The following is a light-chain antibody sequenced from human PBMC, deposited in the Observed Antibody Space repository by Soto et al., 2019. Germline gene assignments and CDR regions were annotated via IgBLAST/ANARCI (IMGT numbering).Light chain of an antibody. Sequence: EIVLTQSPGTLSLSPGERATLSCRASQSVSSSYLAWYQQKPGQAPRLLIYGASSRATGIPDRFSGSGSGTDFYLTISRLEHEDFVVEYCQQYYSSLRLTFGGGTKVEIK. J-gene: IGKJ4*02. CDR3: QQYYSSLRLT. CDR1: QSVSSSY. V-gene: IGKV3-20*01. CDR2: GAS.